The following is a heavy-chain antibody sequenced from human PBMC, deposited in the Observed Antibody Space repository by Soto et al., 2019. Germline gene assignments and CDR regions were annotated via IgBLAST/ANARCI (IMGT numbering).Heavy chain of an antibody. CDR2: IKSKTDGGTT. J-gene: IGHJ5*02. V-gene: IGHV3-15*01. Sequence: EVQLVESGGGLVKPGGSLRLSCAASGFTFSNAWTSWVRQAPGKGLEWVGRIKSKTDGGTTDYAAPVKGRFTISRDDSKNTLYLQMNSLKTEDTAVYYCTTPRLAARGWFDPWGQGTLVTVSS. CDR1: GFTFSNAW. CDR3: TTPRLAARGWFDP. D-gene: IGHD6-13*01.